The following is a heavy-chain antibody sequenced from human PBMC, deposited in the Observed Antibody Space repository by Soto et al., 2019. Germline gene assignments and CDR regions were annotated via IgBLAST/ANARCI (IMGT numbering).Heavy chain of an antibody. CDR2: ISGSGGKT. D-gene: IGHD3-9*01. V-gene: IGHV3-23*01. CDR3: AKGLSPSYSDISTGPDY. J-gene: IGHJ4*02. CDR1: GFTFSNYA. Sequence: PGGSLRLSCAASGFTFSNYAMNWVRQAPGKXLEWVSVISGSGGKTYYADSVRGRFSVSRDNSKKTVYLQMNSLRADDTAVYYCAKGLSPSYSDISTGPDYWGQGTLVTVSS.